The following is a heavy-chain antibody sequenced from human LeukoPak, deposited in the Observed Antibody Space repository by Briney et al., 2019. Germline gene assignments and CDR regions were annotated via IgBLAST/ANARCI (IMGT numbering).Heavy chain of an antibody. CDR3: AKDPSPYYYDSSGYSY. CDR1: GFTFSSYA. Sequence: GGSLRLSCAASGFTFSSYAMSWVRQAPGKGLEWVSAISGSGGSTYYADSVKGRFTISRDNSKNTLYLQMNSLRAEDTAVYYCAKDPSPYYYDSSGYSYWGQGTLVTVSS. CDR2: ISGSGGST. V-gene: IGHV3-23*01. J-gene: IGHJ4*02. D-gene: IGHD3-22*01.